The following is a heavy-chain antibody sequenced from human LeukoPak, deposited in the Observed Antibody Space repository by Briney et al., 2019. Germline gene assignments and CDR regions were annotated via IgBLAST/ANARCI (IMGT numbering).Heavy chain of an antibody. CDR1: GYTFTAYY. D-gene: IGHD4-11*01. CDR2: INPNSGGT. CDR3: ARATRGAPDY. V-gene: IGHV1-2*02. Sequence: ASVKVSCKTSGYTFTAYYMHWVRQAPGQGLEWMGWINPNSGGTNYAQKFQGRATMTRDTSISTAYMELSRLRSDDTAVYYCARATRGAPDYWGQGTLVTVSS. J-gene: IGHJ4*02.